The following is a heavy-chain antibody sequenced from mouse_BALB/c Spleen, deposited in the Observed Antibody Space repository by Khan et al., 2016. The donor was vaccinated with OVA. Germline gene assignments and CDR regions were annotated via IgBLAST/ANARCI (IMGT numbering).Heavy chain of an antibody. CDR1: GFKIKDTY. Sequence: VQLKQSGAELVKPGASVMLSCTASGFKIKDTYMHWVKQRPEQGLEWIGRIDPANGNTKYDPKFQGKATITADTSSNTAYLQFSSLTSEDTAVYYCATLYGNPFADWGQGTLVTVSA. D-gene: IGHD2-1*01. V-gene: IGHV14-3*02. CDR2: IDPANGNT. J-gene: IGHJ3*01. CDR3: ATLYGNPFAD.